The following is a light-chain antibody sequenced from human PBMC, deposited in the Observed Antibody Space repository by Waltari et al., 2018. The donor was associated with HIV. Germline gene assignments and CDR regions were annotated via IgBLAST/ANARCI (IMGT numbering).Light chain of an antibody. J-gene: IGLJ2*01. CDR1: SYKLGTNY. CDR2: ANT. Sequence: QSVLTQPPSVSGTPGQRVTFSCSGSSYKLGTNYVCWYQQLPGTAPNLLLYANTQRPSGVPDRFSGSKSGTSASLSISALRSEDEADYYCATWDDSLSGHVVFGGGTKLTVL. CDR3: ATWDDSLSGHVV. V-gene: IGLV1-47*01.